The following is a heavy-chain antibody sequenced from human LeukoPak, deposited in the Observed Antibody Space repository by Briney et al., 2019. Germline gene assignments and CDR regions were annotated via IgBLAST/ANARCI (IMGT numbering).Heavy chain of an antibody. CDR1: GGSFSGYY. V-gene: IGHV4-34*01. J-gene: IGHJ4*02. CDR2: INHSGST. Sequence: SETLSLTCAVYGGSFSGYYWSWIRQPPGKGLEWIGEINHSGSTNYNPSLKSRATISVDTSKNQFSLKLSSVTAADTAVYYCARPGGRYSNYVYYWGQGTLVTVSS. CDR3: ARPGGRYSNYVYY. D-gene: IGHD4-11*01.